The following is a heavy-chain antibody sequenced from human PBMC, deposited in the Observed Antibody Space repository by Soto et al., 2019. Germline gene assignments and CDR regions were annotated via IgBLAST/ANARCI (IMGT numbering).Heavy chain of an antibody. V-gene: IGHV1-69*02. CDR1: GGTFSSYT. J-gene: IGHJ4*02. CDR2: IIPILGIA. Sequence: GASVKVSCKASGGTFSSYTISGVRQAPGQGLEWMGRIIPILGIANYAQKFQGRVTITADKSTSTAYMELSSLRSEDTAVYYCARVGSSLTDYWGQGTLVTVSS. D-gene: IGHD6-13*01. CDR3: ARVGSSLTDY.